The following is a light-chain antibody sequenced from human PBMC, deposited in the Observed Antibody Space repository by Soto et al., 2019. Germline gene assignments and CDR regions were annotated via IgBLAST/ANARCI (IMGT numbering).Light chain of an antibody. CDR3: QQYNNWPQT. Sequence: EIVLTQSPATLSLSPGQRATLSCRASQYIRNSLAWYQQKPGQAPRLVISDATDTAAGIPGRFSGSGSGTEFTLTISSLQSEDFAVYYCQQYNNWPQTFGQGTKVDIK. V-gene: IGKV3-11*01. J-gene: IGKJ1*01. CDR1: QYIRNS. CDR2: DAT.